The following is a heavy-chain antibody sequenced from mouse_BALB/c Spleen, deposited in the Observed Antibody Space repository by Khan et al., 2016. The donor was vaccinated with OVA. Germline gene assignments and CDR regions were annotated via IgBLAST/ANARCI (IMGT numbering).Heavy chain of an antibody. J-gene: IGHJ2*01. CDR1: GYTFTSYW. CDR2: INPTSGYT. CDR3: ARDRIDY. V-gene: IGHV1-7*01. Sequence: VQLKESGAELAKPGDSVTLSCKASGYTFTSYWMHWINQRPGQGLEWIGYINPTSGYTDYNQKFKDKATLTADKSSSTAYMQLSSLTSDDSALYFCARDRIDYWGQGTALTVSS.